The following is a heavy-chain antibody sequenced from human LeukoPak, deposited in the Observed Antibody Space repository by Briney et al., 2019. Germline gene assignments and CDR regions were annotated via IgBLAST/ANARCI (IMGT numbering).Heavy chain of an antibody. CDR3: ARGVIFPGYSSSWCFDY. CDR2: INPNSGGT. V-gene: IGHV1-2*02. CDR1: GYTFTDYY. Sequence: ASVKVSCKASGYTFTDYYMHWVRQAPGQGLEWMGWINPNSGGTHYAQNFQGRVTMTRDTSISTGYMELSRLRSDDTAVYYCARGVIFPGYSSSWCFDYWGQGSLVTVSS. D-gene: IGHD6-13*01. J-gene: IGHJ4*02.